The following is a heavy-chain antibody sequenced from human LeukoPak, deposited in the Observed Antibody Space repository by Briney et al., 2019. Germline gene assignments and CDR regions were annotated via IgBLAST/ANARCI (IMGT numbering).Heavy chain of an antibody. Sequence: SETLSLTCTVSGGSISSYYWSWIRQPPGKGLEWIGFVVYSGSTNYNPSLKSRVTISIATSNNQLSLKLSPVTAADTAVYYCARGGYSSSSTDYYYYGMDVWGQGTTVTVSS. CDR2: VVYSGST. D-gene: IGHD6-6*01. J-gene: IGHJ6*02. CDR1: GGSISSYY. CDR3: ARGGYSSSSTDYYYYGMDV. V-gene: IGHV4-59*08.